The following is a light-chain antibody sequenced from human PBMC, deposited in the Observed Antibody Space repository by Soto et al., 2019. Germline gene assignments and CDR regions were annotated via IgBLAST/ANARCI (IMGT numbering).Light chain of an antibody. V-gene: IGKV1-5*01. CDR2: HAS. J-gene: IGKJ1*01. CDR1: QSISNW. CDR3: QQYNSYS. Sequence: DIQMTQSPATLPASVGDRVTITCRASQSISNWFAWYQQKPGTAPKVLIYHASNLQSGVPSRFSGSGSGTEFTLTISRLQPDDFATYYCQQYNSYSFGQGTKVDIK.